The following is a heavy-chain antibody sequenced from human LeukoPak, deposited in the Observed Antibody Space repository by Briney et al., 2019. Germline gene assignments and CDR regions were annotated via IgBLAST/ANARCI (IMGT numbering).Heavy chain of an antibody. Sequence: ASVKVSCKASGYTFTRYGISWVRQAPGQGLEWMGWINPNSGGTNYAQKFQGRVTMTRDTSISTAYMELSRLRSDDTAVYYCARDEAKYYYDSSGYMDYWGQGTLVTVSS. J-gene: IGHJ4*02. CDR1: GYTFTRYG. D-gene: IGHD3-22*01. CDR3: ARDEAKYYYDSSGYMDY. CDR2: INPNSGGT. V-gene: IGHV1-2*02.